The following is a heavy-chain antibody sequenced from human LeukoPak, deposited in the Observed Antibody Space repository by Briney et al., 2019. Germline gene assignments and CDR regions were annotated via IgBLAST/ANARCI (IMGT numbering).Heavy chain of an antibody. CDR2: INPNSGGT. CDR1: GYIFTGYY. CDR3: ARALSADAFDI. V-gene: IGHV1-2*02. J-gene: IGHJ3*02. D-gene: IGHD6-25*01. Sequence: ASVKVSCKASGYIFTGYYIHWVRQAPGQGLEWMGWINPNSGGTKFAQKVQGRVTMTRDTSISTAHMELSRLRSDDTAVYYCARALSADAFDIWGQGTMVTVS.